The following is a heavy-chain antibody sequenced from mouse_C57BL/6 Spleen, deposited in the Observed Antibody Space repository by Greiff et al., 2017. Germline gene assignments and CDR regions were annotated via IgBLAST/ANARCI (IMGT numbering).Heavy chain of an antibody. V-gene: IGHV1-69*01. CDR1: GYTFTSYW. CDR2: IDPSDSYT. D-gene: IGHD1-1*01. J-gene: IGHJ4*01. Sequence: QVQLQQSGAELVMPGASVKLSCKASGYTFTSYWMHWVKQRPGQGLEWIGEIDPSDSYTNYNQKFKGKSTVTVDKSSSTAYMQLSSLTSEDSAVYYCARWSYYYGSSYYAMDYWGQGTSVTVSS. CDR3: ARWSYYYGSSYYAMDY.